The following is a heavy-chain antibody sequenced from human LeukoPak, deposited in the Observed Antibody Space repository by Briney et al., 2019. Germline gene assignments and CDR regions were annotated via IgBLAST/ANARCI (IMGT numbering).Heavy chain of an antibody. CDR1: GFTFSSYW. Sequence: GGSLRLSCAASGFTFSSYWMSWVRQAPGKGLEWVANIKQDGSERYYVDSVKGRFTISRDNAKNSLYLQMNSLRAEDTAVYYCARVTAKHYFDYWGQGTLVTVSS. D-gene: IGHD5-18*01. J-gene: IGHJ4*02. CDR3: ARVTAKHYFDY. V-gene: IGHV3-7*03. CDR2: IKQDGSER.